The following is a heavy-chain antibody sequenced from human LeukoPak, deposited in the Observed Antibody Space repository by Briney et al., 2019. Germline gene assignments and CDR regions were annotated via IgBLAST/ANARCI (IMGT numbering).Heavy chain of an antibody. CDR1: GFTFSSYA. CDR2: ISSGGDNT. V-gene: IGHV3-23*01. CDR3: AREDATMVLSLDY. J-gene: IGHJ4*02. Sequence: PGGSLRLSCAASGFTFSSYAMSWVRQAPGKGLEWVSAISSGGDNTYYADSVKGRLTISRDNSKNTLYVQMTSPRAEDTAVYYCAREDATMVLSLDYWGQGALVTVSS. D-gene: IGHD5-18*01.